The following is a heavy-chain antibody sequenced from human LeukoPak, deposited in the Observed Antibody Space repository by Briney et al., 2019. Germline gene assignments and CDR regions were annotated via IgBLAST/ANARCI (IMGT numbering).Heavy chain of an antibody. CDR1: GGSINSTSYY. V-gene: IGHV4-61*02. D-gene: IGHD2-2*02. CDR3: ARGTVVVPAAISPFDF. Sequence: PSETLSLTCTVSGGSINSTSYYWSWIRQPAGKGLEWIGRIYTSGNTNYNPSLKSRVTISVDKSENQFSLKMSSVTAADTAVYYRARGTVVVPAAISPFDFWGQGTLVIVSS. J-gene: IGHJ4*02. CDR2: IYTSGNT.